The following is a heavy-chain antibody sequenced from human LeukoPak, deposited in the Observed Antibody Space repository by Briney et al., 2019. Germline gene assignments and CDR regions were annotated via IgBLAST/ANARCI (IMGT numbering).Heavy chain of an antibody. CDR1: GFTFDDYA. D-gene: IGHD4-17*01. CDR3: ARSKGDYGDY. V-gene: IGHV3-43*02. CDR2: ISGDGGST. Sequence: GGSLRLSCAASGFTFDDYAMHWVRQAPGKGLEWVSLISGDGGSTYYADSVKGRFTISRDNAKNTLYLQMNSLRAEDTAVYYCARSKGDYGDYWGQGTLVTVSS. J-gene: IGHJ4*02.